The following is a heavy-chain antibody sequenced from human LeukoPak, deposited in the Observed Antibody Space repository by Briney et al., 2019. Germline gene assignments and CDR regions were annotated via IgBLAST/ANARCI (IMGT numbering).Heavy chain of an antibody. Sequence: SETLSLTCAVYGGSFSGYYWSWIRQPPGKGLEWIGEINHSGSTNYNPSLKSRVTISVDTSKNQFSLKLSSVAAADTAVYYCARGFDYYDTRYNAFDIWGQGTMVTVSS. CDR1: GGSFSGYY. D-gene: IGHD3-22*01. CDR3: ARGFDYYDTRYNAFDI. CDR2: INHSGST. J-gene: IGHJ3*02. V-gene: IGHV4-34*01.